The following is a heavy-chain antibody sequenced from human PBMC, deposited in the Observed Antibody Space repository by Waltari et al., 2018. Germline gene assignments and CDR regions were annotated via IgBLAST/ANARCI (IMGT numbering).Heavy chain of an antibody. Sequence: EVQLVESGGGLVQPGGSLRLSCAASGFTFSSYSMNWVRQAPGKGLAWVSYISSSSSTIYYSDSVKGRFTIARDNAKNSLYLQMNSLKTEDTAVYYCSRVSASGDGMDVWGQGTTVTVSS. D-gene: IGHD3-16*01. CDR1: GFTFSSYS. J-gene: IGHJ6*02. CDR3: SRVSASGDGMDV. CDR2: ISSSSSTI. V-gene: IGHV3-48*01.